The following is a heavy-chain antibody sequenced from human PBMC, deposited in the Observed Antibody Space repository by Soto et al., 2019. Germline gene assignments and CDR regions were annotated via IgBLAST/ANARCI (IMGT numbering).Heavy chain of an antibody. D-gene: IGHD1-26*01. V-gene: IGHV3-48*01. J-gene: IGHJ3*02. CDR1: GFTFRSYS. CDR2: ISSSSSTI. Sequence: EVQLVESGGGLVQPGGSLRLSCAASGFTFRSYSMNWVRQAPGKGLEWVSYISSSSSTIYYADSVKGRFTISRDNAKNSLYLQMNSLRAEDTAVYYCARAPRRPGIVSLGDAFDIWGQGTMVTVSS. CDR3: ARAPRRPGIVSLGDAFDI.